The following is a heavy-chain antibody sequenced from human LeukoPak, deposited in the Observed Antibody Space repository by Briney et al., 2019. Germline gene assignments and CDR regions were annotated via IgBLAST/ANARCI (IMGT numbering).Heavy chain of an antibody. J-gene: IGHJ4*02. CDR3: ARDLYGGTSATFDY. CDR2: INPNSGGT. D-gene: IGHD4-23*01. Sequence: ASVKVSCKASGYTFTGYYMHWVRQAPGQGLEWMGWINPNSGGTYYAQKFQGRVTMTSDTSISTAYMELSRLRSDNTAVYYCARDLYGGTSATFDYWGQGTLVSVSS. V-gene: IGHV1-2*02. CDR1: GYTFTGYY.